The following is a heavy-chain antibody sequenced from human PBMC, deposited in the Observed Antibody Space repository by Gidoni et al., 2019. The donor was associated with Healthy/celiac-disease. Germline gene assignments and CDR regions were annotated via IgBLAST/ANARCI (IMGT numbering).Heavy chain of an antibody. CDR1: GGSFSGYY. Sequence: QVQLQQWGAGLLKPSETLSLTCAVYGGSFSGYYWSWIRQPPGKGLEWIGEINHSGSTNYNPSLKSRVTISVDTSKNQFSLKLSSVTAADTAVYYCARGPLVVPAARGDAFDIWGQGTMVTVSS. J-gene: IGHJ3*02. CDR3: ARGPLVVPAARGDAFDI. D-gene: IGHD2-2*01. CDR2: INHSGST. V-gene: IGHV4-34*01.